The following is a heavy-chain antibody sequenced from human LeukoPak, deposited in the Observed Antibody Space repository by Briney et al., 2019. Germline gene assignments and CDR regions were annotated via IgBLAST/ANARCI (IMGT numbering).Heavy chain of an antibody. CDR1: GFTFSNYE. Sequence: PGGSLRLSCAASGFTFSNYEMNWVRQAPGKGLEWVSYISTSGSTIYYADSVKGRFTISRDNAKNSLYLQMNSLRAEDTAVYYCARDGPAYYDSSGYSGYWGRGILVTVSS. CDR3: ARDGPAYYDSSGYSGY. D-gene: IGHD3-22*01. CDR2: ISTSGSTI. J-gene: IGHJ4*02. V-gene: IGHV3-48*03.